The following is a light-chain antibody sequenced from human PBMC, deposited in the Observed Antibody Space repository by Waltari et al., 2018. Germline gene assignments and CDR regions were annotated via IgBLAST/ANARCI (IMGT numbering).Light chain of an antibody. V-gene: IGLV2-14*01. CDR3: YSYTNSSIVDWV. J-gene: IGLJ3*02. CDR2: EVK. CDR1: SSDVGGYNY. Sequence: QSALTQTASVSGTPGQSITISCTGTSSDVGGYNYVSWSQQHPVKAPKLIIYEVKQRPSGLFNRFSRSNSAETRALTIAGVRAEDEADYDCYSYTNSSIVDWVFGGGTKLTVL.